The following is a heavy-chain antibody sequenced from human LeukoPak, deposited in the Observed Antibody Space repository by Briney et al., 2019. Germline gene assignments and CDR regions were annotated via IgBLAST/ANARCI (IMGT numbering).Heavy chain of an antibody. D-gene: IGHD6-13*01. Sequence: ASVKVSCKVSGYTLTELSMHWVRQAPGKGLEWMGGFDPEDGETIYAQKFQGRVTMTEDTSTDTAYMELSSLRSDDTAVCYCARTLPYSSSWFDYWGQGTLVTVSS. CDR1: GYTLTELS. CDR3: ARTLPYSSSWFDY. J-gene: IGHJ4*02. V-gene: IGHV1-24*01. CDR2: FDPEDGET.